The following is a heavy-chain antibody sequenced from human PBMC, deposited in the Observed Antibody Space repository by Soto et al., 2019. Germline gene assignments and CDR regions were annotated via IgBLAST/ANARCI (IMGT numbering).Heavy chain of an antibody. CDR1: GFTFSSYW. Sequence: EVQLVESGGGLVQPGGSLRLSCVASGFTFSSYWMHWVRRTPGQGLVWVSHTDSDGSFTTYADSVKGRFTISRDNAKSTLFLQMNSLRAEDTAVYYCVRDVFGLGLDYWGLGTLVTVSS. J-gene: IGHJ4*02. V-gene: IGHV3-74*01. D-gene: IGHD1-26*01. CDR2: TDSDGSFT. CDR3: VRDVFGLGLDY.